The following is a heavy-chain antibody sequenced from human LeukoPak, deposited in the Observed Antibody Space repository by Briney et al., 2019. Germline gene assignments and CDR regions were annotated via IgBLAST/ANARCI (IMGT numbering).Heavy chain of an antibody. CDR3: AKDVNFDWLTSIDY. J-gene: IGHJ4*02. CDR2: ISWNSNNI. D-gene: IGHD3-9*01. V-gene: IGHV3-9*01. Sequence: GRSLRLSCAASKFTFDEYAMHWVRQAPGKGLEWVSGISWNSNNIGYADSVKGRFTISRDNAKNSLYLQMNSLRAEDTALYYCAKDVNFDWLTSIDYWGQGTLVTVSS. CDR1: KFTFDEYA.